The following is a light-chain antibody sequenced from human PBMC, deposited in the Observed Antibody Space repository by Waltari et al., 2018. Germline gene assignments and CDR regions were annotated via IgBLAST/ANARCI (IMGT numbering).Light chain of an antibody. CDR2: NVT. V-gene: IGLV2-14*03. CDR1: SSDVGGDTY. J-gene: IGLJ2*01. CDR3: SSYTRSSALV. Sequence: SSLTQPASVSGPPGQSITTSCTGTSSDVGGDTYVPWYQRDPGKSPKLMIYNVTVRPSGVSNRFSGSKSGNTASLIISGLQAEDEADYFCSSYTRSSALVFGGGTKLTVL.